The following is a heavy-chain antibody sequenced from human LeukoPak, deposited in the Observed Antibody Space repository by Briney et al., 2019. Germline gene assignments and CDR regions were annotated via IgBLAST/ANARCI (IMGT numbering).Heavy chain of an antibody. V-gene: IGHV1-2*02. CDR2: INPNSGGT. Sequence: ASVKVSCKASGYTFTGYCMHWVRQAPGQGLEWMGWINPNSGGTNYAQKFQGRVTMTRDTSISTAYMELSRLRSDDTAVYYCARDLVTMVRGVSQIWGQGTLVTVSS. CDR3: ARDLVTMVRGVSQI. J-gene: IGHJ4*02. D-gene: IGHD3-10*01. CDR1: GYTFTGYC.